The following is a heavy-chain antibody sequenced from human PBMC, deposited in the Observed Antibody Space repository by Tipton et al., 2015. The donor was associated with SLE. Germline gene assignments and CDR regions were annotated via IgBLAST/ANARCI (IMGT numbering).Heavy chain of an antibody. CDR2: IYFSESA. CDR3: ARVIVGATGWFDP. CDR1: GGSISTHF. Sequence: LRLSCTVSGGSISTHFWSWIRQPPGKGLEWIGSIYFSESANYSPSLKSRVTISLDTSRSQFSLQLSSVTAADTAVYYCARVIVGATGWFDPWGQGTLVTVSS. D-gene: IGHD1-26*01. V-gene: IGHV4-59*11. J-gene: IGHJ5*02.